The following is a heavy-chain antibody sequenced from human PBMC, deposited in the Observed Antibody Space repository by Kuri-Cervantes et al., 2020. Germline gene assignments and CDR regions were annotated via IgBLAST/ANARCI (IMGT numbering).Heavy chain of an antibody. V-gene: IGHV3-11*01. Sequence: GESLKISCAASGFTFSDYYMSWIRQAPGKGLEWVSYISSSGSTIYYADSVKGRFTISRDNAKNSLYLQMNSLRAEDTAVYYCASGDYVRGAFDIWGQGTMVTVSS. CDR3: ASGDYVRGAFDI. D-gene: IGHD4-17*01. J-gene: IGHJ3*02. CDR2: ISSSGSTI. CDR1: GFTFSDYY.